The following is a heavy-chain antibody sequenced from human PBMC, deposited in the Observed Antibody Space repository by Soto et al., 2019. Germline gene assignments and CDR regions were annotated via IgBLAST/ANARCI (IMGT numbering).Heavy chain of an antibody. CDR1: GYTFTSYG. Sequence: ASVKVSCKASGYTFTSYGINWVRQAPGQGLEWMGWISAYNGNTNYAQKLQGRVTMTTDTSMSTAYMELRSLRSDDTAVYYCARVLRFLESYLQGGMDVWGQGTTVTVSS. D-gene: IGHD3-3*01. J-gene: IGHJ6*02. CDR2: ISAYNGNT. CDR3: ARVLRFLESYLQGGMDV. V-gene: IGHV1-18*04.